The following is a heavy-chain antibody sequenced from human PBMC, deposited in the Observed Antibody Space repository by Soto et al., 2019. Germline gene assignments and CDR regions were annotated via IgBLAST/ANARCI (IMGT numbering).Heavy chain of an antibody. CDR2: IYYGGTT. J-gene: IGHJ4*02. CDR3: ARMDNGATYQTFDS. V-gene: IGHV4-59*08. D-gene: IGHD2-8*01. Sequence: PSETLSLTCTVSGGSISSYYWTWIRQPPGKGLEWVGYIYYGGTTSYNPSLKSRLTISLETSKSQFSLKLSSVTAADTAVYYCARMDNGATYQTFDSWGQGTLVTVSS. CDR1: GGSISSYY.